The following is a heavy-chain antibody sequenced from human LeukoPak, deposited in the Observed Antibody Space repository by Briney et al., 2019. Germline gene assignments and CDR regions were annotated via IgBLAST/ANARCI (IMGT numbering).Heavy chain of an antibody. CDR1: GGSISSYY. CDR2: IYYSGST. J-gene: IGHJ4*02. V-gene: IGHV4-59*08. Sequence: SETLSLTCTVSGGSISSYYWSWIRQPPGKGLEWIGYIYYSGSTNYNPSLKSRVTISVDTSKNQFSLKLSSVTAADTAVYYCAGLRMGAVAGTGADFWGQGTLVTVSS. D-gene: IGHD6-19*01. CDR3: AGLRMGAVAGTGADF.